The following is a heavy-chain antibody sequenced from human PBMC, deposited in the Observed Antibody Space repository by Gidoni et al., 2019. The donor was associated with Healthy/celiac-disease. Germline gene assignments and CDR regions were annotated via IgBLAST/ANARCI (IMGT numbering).Heavy chain of an antibody. CDR3: TTDRSTPYYYDSSGPRGAFDY. Sequence: LSCAASGFTFSNAWMSWVRQAPGKGLEWVGRIKSKTDGGTTDYAAPVKGRFTISRDDSKNTLYLQMNSLKTEDTAVYYCTTDRSTPYYYDSSGPRGAFDYWGQGTLVTVSS. D-gene: IGHD3-22*01. J-gene: IGHJ4*02. CDR2: IKSKTDGGTT. V-gene: IGHV3-15*01. CDR1: GFTFSNAW.